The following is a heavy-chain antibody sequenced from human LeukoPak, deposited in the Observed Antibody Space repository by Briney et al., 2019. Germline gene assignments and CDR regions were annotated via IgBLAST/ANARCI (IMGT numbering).Heavy chain of an antibody. D-gene: IGHD3-10*01. Sequence: ASVNVSCKASGYTFTSYSISGVRQAPGQGREWMGWISAYNGNTNYPQKLQGRVTMTTDQSTSTAYMELRSMRSDDTAIYYCARDPRVQYYYGSGSYHFDYWGQGTLVTVSS. CDR1: GYTFTSYS. J-gene: IGHJ4*02. CDR3: ARDPRVQYYYGSGSYHFDY. V-gene: IGHV1-18*01. CDR2: ISAYNGNT.